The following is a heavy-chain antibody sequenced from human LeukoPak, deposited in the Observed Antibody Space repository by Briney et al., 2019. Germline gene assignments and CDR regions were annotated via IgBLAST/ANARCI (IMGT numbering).Heavy chain of an antibody. V-gene: IGHV4-59*01. CDR2: IFYSGYT. Sequence: SETLSLTCSVSGGSISTYWWSWIRQSPGKGLEWIGNIFYSGYTNYNPSLKSRVTISVETSKNQFSLKLSSVTAADTAVYYCARVTGYMIEDYFDYWGQGTLVTVSS. CDR3: ARVTGYMIEDYFDY. J-gene: IGHJ4*02. CDR1: GGSISTYW. D-gene: IGHD3-22*01.